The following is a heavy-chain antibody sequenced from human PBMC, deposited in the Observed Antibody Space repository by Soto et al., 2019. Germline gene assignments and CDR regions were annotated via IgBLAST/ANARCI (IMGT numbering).Heavy chain of an antibody. D-gene: IGHD2-2*01. CDR1: GFTFSSYA. V-gene: IGHV3-23*01. Sequence: GGSLRLSCAASGFTFSSYAMSWVRQAPGKGLEWVSAISGSGGSTYYADSVKGRFTISRDSSKNTLYLQMNSLRAEDTAVYYCAKVGPAVVVPAAFRYMDVWGKGTTVTVSS. CDR3: AKVGPAVVVPAAFRYMDV. J-gene: IGHJ6*03. CDR2: ISGSGGST.